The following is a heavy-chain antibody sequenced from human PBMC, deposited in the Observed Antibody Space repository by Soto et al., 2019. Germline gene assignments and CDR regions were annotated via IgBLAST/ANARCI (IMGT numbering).Heavy chain of an antibody. D-gene: IGHD6-13*01. CDR3: ARDRGEYTSSWFWYFSH. J-gene: IGHJ2*01. V-gene: IGHV4-4*07. Sequence: PSETLSLTCSVSGASTSSFNWNWVRQPAGKGPEWVGRLNIAGTINYDPSLKSRITMSMDTSKNQISLHLRSVTAADTAIYYCARDRGEYTSSWFWYFSHWGHGTLVTVS. CDR1: GASTSSFN. CDR2: LNIAGTI.